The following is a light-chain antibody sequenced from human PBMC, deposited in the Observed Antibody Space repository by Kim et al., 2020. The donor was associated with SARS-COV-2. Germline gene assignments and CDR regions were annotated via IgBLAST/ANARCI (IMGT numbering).Light chain of an antibody. CDR1: KLGDKY. Sequence: SYELTQPPSVSVSPGQTASITCSGDKLGDKYACWYQQKPGQSPVLVIYKDSKRPSGIPERFSGSNSGNTVTLTISGTQAMDEADYYCQAWDSSTHVVFGGGTQLTVL. CDR2: KDS. J-gene: IGLJ2*01. V-gene: IGLV3-1*01. CDR3: QAWDSSTHVV.